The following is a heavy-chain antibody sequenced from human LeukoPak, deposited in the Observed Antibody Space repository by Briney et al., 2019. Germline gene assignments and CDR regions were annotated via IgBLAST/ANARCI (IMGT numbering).Heavy chain of an antibody. CDR3: AKGVVAATNAAYYVMDV. V-gene: IGHV3-30*18. J-gene: IGHJ6*02. D-gene: IGHD2-15*01. CDR2: ISYDESDK. CDR1: GFTFSNYG. Sequence: GRSLRLSCAASGFTFSNYGMHWVRQAPGKGLEWVAVISYDESDKYYADSVKGRFTISRDNSKNTLYLQMNSLRPEDTAVYYCAKGVVAATNAAYYVMDVWGQGTTVTVSS.